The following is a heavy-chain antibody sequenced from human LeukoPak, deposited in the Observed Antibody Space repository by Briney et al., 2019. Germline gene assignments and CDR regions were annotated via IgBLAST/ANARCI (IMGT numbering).Heavy chain of an antibody. CDR3: TTDYSNYAFDY. D-gene: IGHD4-11*01. V-gene: IGHV3-15*01. CDR1: GFTFSNAW. J-gene: IGHJ4*02. CDR2: IKSKTDGGTT. Sequence: PGGSLRLSCAASGFTFSNAWMSWVRQAPGKGLEWVGRIKSKTDGGTTDYAEPVKGKFTISRDDSKNTLYLQMNSLKTEDTAVYYCTTDYSNYAFDYWGQGTLVTVSS.